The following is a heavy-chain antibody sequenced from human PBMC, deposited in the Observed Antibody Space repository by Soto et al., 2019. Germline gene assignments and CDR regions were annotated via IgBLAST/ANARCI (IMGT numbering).Heavy chain of an antibody. V-gene: IGHV4-59*01. CDR2: IYYSGST. CDR3: ARDSGTTQGFDY. CDR1: GGSISSYY. J-gene: IGHJ4*02. D-gene: IGHD3-10*01. Sequence: SETLSLTCTVSGGSISSYYWSWIRQPPGKGLEWIGYIYYSGSTNYNPSLKSRVTISVDTSKNQFSLKLSSVTAADTAVYYCARDSGTTQGFDYWGQGTLVTVSS.